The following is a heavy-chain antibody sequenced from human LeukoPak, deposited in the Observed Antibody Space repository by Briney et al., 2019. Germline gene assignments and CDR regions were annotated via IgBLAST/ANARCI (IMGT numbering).Heavy chain of an antibody. CDR1: GGSISSSSYY. D-gene: IGHD3-16*02. J-gene: IGHJ4*02. Sequence: SETLSLTCTVSGGSISSSSYYWGWIRQPPGKGLEWIGSIYYSGSTYYNPSLKSRVTISVDTSKNQFSLKLSSETAADTAVYYCASLFYDYVWGSYRYTGFDYWGQGTLVTVSS. CDR2: IYYSGST. V-gene: IGHV4-39*01. CDR3: ASLFYDYVWGSYRYTGFDY.